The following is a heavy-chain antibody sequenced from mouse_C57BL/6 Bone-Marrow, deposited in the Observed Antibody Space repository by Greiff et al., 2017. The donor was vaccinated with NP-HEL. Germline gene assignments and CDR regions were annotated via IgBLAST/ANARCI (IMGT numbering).Heavy chain of an antibody. D-gene: IGHD2-5*01. Sequence: EVKLEESGGGLVQPGGSMKLSCVASGFTFSNYWMNWVRQSPEKGLEWVAQIRLKSDNYATHYAESVKGRFTISRDDSKSSVYLQMNNLRAEDTGIYYCTVYYSNYPLLDWGQGTTLTVSS. CDR1: GFTFSNYW. CDR2: IRLKSDNYAT. J-gene: IGHJ2*01. V-gene: IGHV6-3*01. CDR3: TVYYSNYPLLD.